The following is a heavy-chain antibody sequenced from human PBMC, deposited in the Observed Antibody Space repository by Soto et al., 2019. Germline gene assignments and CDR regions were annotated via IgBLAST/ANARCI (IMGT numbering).Heavy chain of an antibody. CDR3: ARSRRRITIFGVVINHGGYYGMDV. V-gene: IGHV1-2*04. D-gene: IGHD3-3*01. Sequence: QVQLVQSGAEVKKPGASVKVSCKASGYTFTGYYMHWVRQAPGQGLEWMGWINPNSGGTNYAQKFQGWVTMTRDTSISTAYMELSRLRSDDTAVYYCARSRRRITIFGVVINHGGYYGMDVWGQGTTVTVSS. CDR2: INPNSGGT. CDR1: GYTFTGYY. J-gene: IGHJ6*02.